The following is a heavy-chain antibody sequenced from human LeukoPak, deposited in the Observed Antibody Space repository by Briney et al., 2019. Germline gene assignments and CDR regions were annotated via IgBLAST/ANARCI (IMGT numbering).Heavy chain of an antibody. CDR2: ISAYNGNT. V-gene: IGHV1-18*01. CDR1: GYTFTSYG. D-gene: IGHD3-22*01. CDR3: ARDLHYYDSSGYYY. J-gene: IGHJ4*02. Sequence: ASVTVSCTASGYTFTSYGISWVRQAPGQGLEWMGWISAYNGNTNYAQKLQGRVTMTTDTSTSTAYMELRSLRSDDTAVYYCARDLHYYDSSGYYYWGQGTLVTVSS.